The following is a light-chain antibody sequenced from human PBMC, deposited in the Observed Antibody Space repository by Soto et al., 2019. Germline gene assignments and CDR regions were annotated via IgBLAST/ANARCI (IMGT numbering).Light chain of an antibody. CDR1: QNIDNNY. CDR3: QEYGASTWM. Sequence: EIVLTQSPGTLSLSPGDRATLSCRASQNIDNNYIAWYQQKPGQAPRRLIYAASSRATGIPARFSGSGSGTDFTLTISRLEPEDFAVYYCQEYGASTWMFGQGTKVEIK. J-gene: IGKJ1*01. V-gene: IGKV3-20*01. CDR2: AAS.